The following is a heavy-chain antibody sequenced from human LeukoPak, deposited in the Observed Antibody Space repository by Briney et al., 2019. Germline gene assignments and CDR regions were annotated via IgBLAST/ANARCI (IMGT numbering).Heavy chain of an antibody. CDR1: GFTFSSYW. D-gene: IGHD2-2*01. CDR3: ATICSTSCYGYYMDV. V-gene: IGHV3-7*01. CDR2: IKHDGSDK. J-gene: IGHJ6*03. Sequence: GSLRLSCAASGFTFSSYWMSWVRQAPGKGLEWVANIKHDGSDKYYVDSVTGRFTISRDNAKNSLSLQMNSLRVEDTAVYYCATICSTSCYGYYMDVWGKGTTVTVSS.